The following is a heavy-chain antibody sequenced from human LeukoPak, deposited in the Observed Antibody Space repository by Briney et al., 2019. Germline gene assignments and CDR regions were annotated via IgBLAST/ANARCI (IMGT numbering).Heavy chain of an antibody. CDR2: IYYTGST. J-gene: IGHJ5*02. D-gene: IGHD3-22*01. Sequence: PSETLSLTCTVSDGSINNDYWSWIRQSPGKGLEWIGYIYYTGSTKYNPSLQSRVTISIETSKTQFSLKLNSVTAADTAIYYCARQSGHLYDNNKYWYNWFDPWGQGILVTVSS. CDR3: ARQSGHLYDNNKYWYNWFDP. CDR1: DGSINNDY. V-gene: IGHV4-59*08.